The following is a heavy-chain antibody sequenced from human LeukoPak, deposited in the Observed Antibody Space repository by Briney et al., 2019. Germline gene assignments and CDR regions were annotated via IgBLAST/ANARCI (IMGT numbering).Heavy chain of an antibody. CDR2: INHSGST. V-gene: IGHV4-34*01. D-gene: IGHD3-22*01. J-gene: IGHJ5*02. Sequence: PSETLSLTCAVYGGSFSGYYWSWIRQPPGKGLEWIGEINHSGSTNYNPSLKSRVTISVDTSKNQFSLKLSSVTAADTAVYYCARITYYYDSSGYLDWFDPWGQGTLVTVSS. CDR3: ARITYYYDSSGYLDWFDP. CDR1: GGSFSGYY.